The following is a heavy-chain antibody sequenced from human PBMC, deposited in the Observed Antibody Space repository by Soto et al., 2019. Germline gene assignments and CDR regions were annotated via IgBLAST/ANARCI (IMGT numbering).Heavy chain of an antibody. CDR1: GFTFSSHA. D-gene: IGHD2-15*01. V-gene: IGHV3-23*01. CDR2: ISSSGGNP. Sequence: EVQLLESGGGLVQPGGSLRLSCAASGFTFSSHAMSWVRQAPGKGLEWVSAISSSGGNPYYADSVEGRFTISRDDSKNTLYLQMSSLRAEDTDLYYCAKAKGGSVYYYYYYMDVWGKGTTVTVSS. CDR3: AKAKGGSVYYYYYYMDV. J-gene: IGHJ6*03.